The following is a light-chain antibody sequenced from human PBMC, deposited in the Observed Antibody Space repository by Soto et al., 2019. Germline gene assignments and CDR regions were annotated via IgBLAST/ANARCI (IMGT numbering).Light chain of an antibody. Sequence: DLQMTPSPSTLSASVGDRVTITCRASQSISSWLAWYQQKPGKAPKLLIYKASSLESGVPSRFSGSGSGTEFTLTISSLQPDDFATYYCQQYNSYSYTFGQGTMLEIK. V-gene: IGKV1-5*03. CDR1: QSISSW. CDR2: KAS. CDR3: QQYNSYSYT. J-gene: IGKJ2*01.